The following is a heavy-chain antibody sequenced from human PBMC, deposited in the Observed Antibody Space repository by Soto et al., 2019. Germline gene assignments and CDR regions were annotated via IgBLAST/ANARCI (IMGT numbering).Heavy chain of an antibody. V-gene: IGHV3-74*01. CDR3: ARDLGGYYDFWSGPGWFDP. CDR1: GFTFSSYW. D-gene: IGHD3-3*01. CDR2: INSDGSST. Sequence: GGSLRLSCAASGFTFSSYWMHWVRQAPGKGLVWVSRINSDGSSTSYADSVKGRFTISRDNAKNTLYLQMNSLRAEDTAVYYCARDLGGYYDFWSGPGWFDPWGQGTLVTVSS. J-gene: IGHJ5*02.